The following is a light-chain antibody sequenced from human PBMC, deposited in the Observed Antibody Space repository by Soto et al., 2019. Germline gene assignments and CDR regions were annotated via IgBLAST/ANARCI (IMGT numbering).Light chain of an antibody. J-gene: IGLJ1*01. V-gene: IGLV2-23*01. CDR3: CSYAGSGTYV. CDR2: EGS. CDR1: SSDVGSYTL. Sequence: QSALTQPASVSGSPGQSITISCTGTSSDVGSYTLVSWYQQHPGEAPQLLIYEGSKRPSGVSIRFSGSKSGSTASLTISGLQAEDEADFYCCSYAGSGTYVFGTGTKGTVL.